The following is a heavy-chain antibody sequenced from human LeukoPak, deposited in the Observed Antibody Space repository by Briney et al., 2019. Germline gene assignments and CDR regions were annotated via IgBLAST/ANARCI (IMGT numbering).Heavy chain of an antibody. Sequence: GGSLRLSCAASGFAFSSYGMNWVRQAPGKGREWVSDISRSGDSTFYADSVKGRFTISRDNSKNTLYLQMNSLRPEDTAIYYCAKRGDILSYLASFDSWGQGTLVTVSS. CDR3: AKRGDILSYLASFDS. J-gene: IGHJ4*02. CDR2: ISRSGDST. CDR1: GFAFSSYG. D-gene: IGHD3-10*01. V-gene: IGHV3-23*01.